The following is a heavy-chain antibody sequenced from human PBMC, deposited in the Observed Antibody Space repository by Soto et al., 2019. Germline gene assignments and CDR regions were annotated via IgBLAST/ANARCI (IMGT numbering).Heavy chain of an antibody. D-gene: IGHD2-2*01. CDR1: GGSISNSGYY. J-gene: IGHJ5*01. CDR3: ARGGRYCGRSSCYSSGNWLDT. V-gene: IGHV4-31*03. Sequence: KPSETLSLTCTVSGGSISNSGYYWGWIRQLPGKGLEWIGYTFYTGSIYYNPSLKSRLSISPDTSKNQFSLKLTSVTAADTAVYXCARGGRYCGRSSCYSSGNWLDTWGHGTMVTVYS. CDR2: TFYTGSI.